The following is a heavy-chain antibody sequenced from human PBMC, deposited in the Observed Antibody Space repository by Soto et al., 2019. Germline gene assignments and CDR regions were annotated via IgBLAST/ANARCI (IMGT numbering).Heavy chain of an antibody. CDR2: FDPEDGET. CDR1: GYTLTELS. D-gene: IGHD2-15*01. V-gene: IGHV1-24*01. CDR3: ATALQGYGSGGSCYLGSWFDP. Sequence: GASVKVSCKVSGYTLTELSMHWVRQAPGKGLEWMGGFDPEDGETIYAQKFQGRVTMTEDTSTDTAYMELSSLRSEDTAVYYCATALQGYGSGGSCYLGSWFDPRGQRTLVTVSS. J-gene: IGHJ5*02.